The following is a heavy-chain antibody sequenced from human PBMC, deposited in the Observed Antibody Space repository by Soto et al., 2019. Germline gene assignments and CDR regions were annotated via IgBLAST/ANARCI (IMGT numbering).Heavy chain of an antibody. CDR2: INPNSGGT. V-gene: IGHV1-2*02. D-gene: IGHD3-22*01. J-gene: IGHJ4*02. CDR1: VYTFTGYY. Sequence: ASVKVSCKASVYTFTGYYMHWVRQAPGQGLEWMGWINPNSGGTNYAQKFQGRVTMTRDTSISTAYMELSRLRSDDTAVYYCARVKVVTMIVVVIPYFDYWGQGTRVTVSS. CDR3: ARVKVVTMIVVVIPYFDY.